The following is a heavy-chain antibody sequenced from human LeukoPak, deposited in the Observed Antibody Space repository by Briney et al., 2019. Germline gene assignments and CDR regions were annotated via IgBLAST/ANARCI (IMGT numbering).Heavy chain of an antibody. CDR3: ARDTSGGIAADY. Sequence: SQTLSLTCTVSGGSISSGGYYWSWIRQPPGKGLEWIGYIYHSGSTYYNPSLKSRVTISVDRSKNQFSLKLSSVTAADTAVYYCARDTSGGIAADYWGQGTLVTVSS. D-gene: IGHD6-13*01. J-gene: IGHJ4*02. V-gene: IGHV4-30-2*01. CDR2: IYHSGST. CDR1: GGSISSGGYY.